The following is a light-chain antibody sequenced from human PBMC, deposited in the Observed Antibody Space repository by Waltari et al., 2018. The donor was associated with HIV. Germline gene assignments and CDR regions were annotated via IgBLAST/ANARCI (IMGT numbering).Light chain of an antibody. J-gene: IGLJ2*01. V-gene: IGLV3-1*01. Sequence: SSELTQPPSVSVSPGQTASITSSGAKLGDKYACWYQQKPGQSPVLVIYQDTKRPSGIPERFSGSNSGNTATLTISGTQTLDEADYYCQAWDSSTVVFGGGTKLTVL. CDR1: KLGDKY. CDR3: QAWDSSTVV. CDR2: QDT.